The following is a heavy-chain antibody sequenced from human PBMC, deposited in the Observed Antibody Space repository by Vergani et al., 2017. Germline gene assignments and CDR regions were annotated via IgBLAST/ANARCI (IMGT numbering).Heavy chain of an antibody. D-gene: IGHD6-19*01. Sequence: QVQLVQSGAEVKKPGASVKVSCKASGYTFTSYDINWVRQATGQGLEWMGWMNPNSGNTGYAQKFQGRVTMTRNTSISTAYMELSSLRSEDTAVYYCARGYSXGLENYYYYYYMDVWGKGTTVTVSS. CDR2: MNPNSGNT. CDR3: ARGYSXGLENYYYYYYMDV. CDR1: GYTFTSYD. V-gene: IGHV1-8*01. J-gene: IGHJ6*03.